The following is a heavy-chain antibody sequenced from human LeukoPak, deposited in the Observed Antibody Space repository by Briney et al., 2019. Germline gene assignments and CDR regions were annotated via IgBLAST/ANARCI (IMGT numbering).Heavy chain of an antibody. V-gene: IGHV3-66*01. D-gene: IGHD1-1*01. CDR1: GFSVSGIH. J-gene: IGHJ5*02. Sequence: PGGSLRLSCVASGFSVSGIHMNWVRQAPGKDLEWVSGLYSGGATYYADSMGGRFTISRDHSKDTLYLQMTNLRVDDTAIYYCARGNGNVGGRLDPWGQGIRVTVSS. CDR3: ARGNGNVGGRLDP. CDR2: LYSGGAT.